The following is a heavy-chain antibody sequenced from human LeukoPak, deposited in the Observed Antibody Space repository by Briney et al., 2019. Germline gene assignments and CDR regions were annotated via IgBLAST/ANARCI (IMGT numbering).Heavy chain of an antibody. V-gene: IGHV3-48*03. CDR1: GFIFSSYE. CDR2: ISGDGSTR. D-gene: IGHD2-8*01. J-gene: IGHJ4*02. Sequence: TGGSLRLSCTASGFIFSSYEMNWVRQAPRKGLEWVSYISGDGSTRSYADSVRGRFTISRDNAQNSLYLQMNSLRAEDTAVYYCATLGVLLIYATFDYWGQGTLVTVSS. CDR3: ATLGVLLIYATFDY.